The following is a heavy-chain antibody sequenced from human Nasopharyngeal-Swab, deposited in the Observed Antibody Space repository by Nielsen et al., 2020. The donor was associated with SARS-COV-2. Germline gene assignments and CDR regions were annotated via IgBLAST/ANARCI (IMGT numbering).Heavy chain of an antibody. D-gene: IGHD6-19*01. Sequence: WIRRPPGKGLEWIGYIYYSGSTNYNPSLKSRVTISVDTSKNQFSLKLSSVTAADTAVYYCARGGSGWSTTFDYWGQGTLVTVSS. CDR2: IYYSGST. CDR3: ARGGSGWSTTFDY. V-gene: IGHV4-59*01. J-gene: IGHJ4*02.